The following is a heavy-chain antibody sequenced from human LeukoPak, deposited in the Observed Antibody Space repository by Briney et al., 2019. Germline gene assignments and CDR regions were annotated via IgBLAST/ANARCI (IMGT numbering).Heavy chain of an antibody. CDR2: ISSSSSYI. CDR3: ARDLRAYNSSSRFDY. Sequence: GGSLRLSCAASGFTFSSYSMNWVRQAPGKGLEWVSSISSSSSYIYYADSVKGRFTISRDNAKNSLYLQMNSLRAEDTAVYYCARDLRAYNSSSRFDYWGQGTLVTVSS. D-gene: IGHD6-6*01. CDR1: GFTFSSYS. V-gene: IGHV3-21*01. J-gene: IGHJ4*02.